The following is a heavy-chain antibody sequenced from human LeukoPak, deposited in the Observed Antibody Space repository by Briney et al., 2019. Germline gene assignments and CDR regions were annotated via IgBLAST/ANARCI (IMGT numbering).Heavy chain of an antibody. CDR1: GGSISSYY. J-gene: IGHJ4*02. CDR2: IYYSGST. D-gene: IGHD5-18*01. Sequence: PSETLSLTCTVSGGSISSYYWSWIRQPPGKGLEWIGYIYYSGSTNYNPSLKSRVTISVDTSKNQFSLKLSSVTAADTAVYYCARAPMDTAGGCYFDYWGQGTLVTVSS. V-gene: IGHV4-59*01. CDR3: ARAPMDTAGGCYFDY.